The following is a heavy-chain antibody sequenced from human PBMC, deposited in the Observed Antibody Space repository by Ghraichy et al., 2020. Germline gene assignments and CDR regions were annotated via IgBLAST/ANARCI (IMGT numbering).Heavy chain of an antibody. D-gene: IGHD2-21*02. Sequence: ASVKVSCSASGYRLSSHGIHWVRQAPGQRLEWMGRIATDVGLTKFAQKFKGRVTITRDTSADTVYMEVSSLTSEDTAVYYCVRDCARVCPGGGNWYFDLWGRGTLVTVSS. CDR2: IATDVGLT. J-gene: IGHJ2*01. CDR3: VRDCARVCPGGGNWYFDL. V-gene: IGHV1-3*04. CDR1: GYRLSSHG.